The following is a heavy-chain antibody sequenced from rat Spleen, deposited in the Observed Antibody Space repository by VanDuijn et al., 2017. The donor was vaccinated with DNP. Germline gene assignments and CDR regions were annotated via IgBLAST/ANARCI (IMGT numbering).Heavy chain of an antibody. CDR2: VNYDGGIT. Sequence: EVQLVESGGGLVQPGRSLKLSCAASGFTFSDFNMAWVRQAPKKGLEWVATVNYDGGITYYRDSVKGRFTISRDNAESALYLRMDSLRSEETATYHCARHGGTGSSWYFDLWGPGAMVTVSS. D-gene: IGHD5-1*01. J-gene: IGHJ1*01. CDR1: GFTFSDFN. V-gene: IGHV5-7*01. CDR3: ARHGGTGSSWYFDL.